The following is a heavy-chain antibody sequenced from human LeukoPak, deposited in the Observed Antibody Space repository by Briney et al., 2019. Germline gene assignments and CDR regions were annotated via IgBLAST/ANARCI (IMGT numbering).Heavy chain of an antibody. CDR3: ATVTQYSSSSLLGFDY. V-gene: IGHV1-24*01. CDR1: GYTLTKLS. Sequence: ASVKVSCKVSGYTLTKLSMHWVRQAPGKGLEWMGGFYPEDGETNYAQKFQGRVTMTEDTSTDTAYMELSSLRSEDTAVYYCATVTQYSSSSLLGFDYWGQGTLVTVSS. J-gene: IGHJ4*02. D-gene: IGHD6-6*01. CDR2: FYPEDGET.